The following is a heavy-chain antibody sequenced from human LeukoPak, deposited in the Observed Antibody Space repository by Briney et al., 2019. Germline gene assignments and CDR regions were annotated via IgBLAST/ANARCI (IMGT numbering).Heavy chain of an antibody. CDR2: AGQDDIVK. CDR3: ARGAGYCSSTSCYLYYFDY. J-gene: IGHJ4*02. D-gene: IGHD2-2*03. CDR1: GFTFSTYA. V-gene: IGHV3-30*04. Sequence: PGGSLRLSCAASGFTFSTYAMHWVRQVPGKGLEWVAVAGQDDIVKYYADSVKGRFTISRDNSKNTLYLQMNSLTIDDTAVYYCARGAGYCSSTSCYLYYFDYWGQGTLVTVSS.